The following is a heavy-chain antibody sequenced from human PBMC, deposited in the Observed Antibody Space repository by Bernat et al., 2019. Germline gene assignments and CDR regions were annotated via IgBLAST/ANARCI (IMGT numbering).Heavy chain of an antibody. V-gene: IGHV3-48*01. J-gene: IGHJ6*02. CDR1: GFTFSSYS. CDR3: AREEAYYYYGMDV. CDR2: ISSSSSTI. Sequence: EVQLVESGGGLVKPGGSLRLSCAASGFTFSSYSMNWVRQAPGKGLEWVSYISSSSSTIYYADSVKGRFTISRDNAKNSLYLQMNSLRAEDTAVDYCAREEAYYYYGMDVWGQGTTVTVSS.